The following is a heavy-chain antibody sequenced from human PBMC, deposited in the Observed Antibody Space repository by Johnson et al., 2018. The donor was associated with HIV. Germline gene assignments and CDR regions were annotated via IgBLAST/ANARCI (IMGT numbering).Heavy chain of an antibody. CDR2: ISYDESNK. J-gene: IGHJ3*02. V-gene: IGHV3-30-3*02. Sequence: QMLLVESGGGVVQPGRSLRLSCAASAFTFRSYAMHWVRQAPAKGLEWVSVISYDESNKVYAESVKGRFTISRDNAKNSLYLQMNSLRDDDTAMYYCAKPPSMGADAFDIWGQGTMVTVSS. CDR1: AFTFRSYA. D-gene: IGHD3-16*01. CDR3: AKPPSMGADAFDI.